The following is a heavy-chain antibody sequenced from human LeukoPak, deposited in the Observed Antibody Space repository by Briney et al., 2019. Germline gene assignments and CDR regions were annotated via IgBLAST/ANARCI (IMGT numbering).Heavy chain of an antibody. Sequence: GGSLGLSCAASGFTFSSYWMSWVRQAPGKGLEWVANIKQDGSEKYYVDSVKGRFTISRDNAKNSLYLQMNSLRAEDTAVYYCARDLIAAAGAFDYWGQGTLVTVSS. CDR2: IKQDGSEK. D-gene: IGHD6-13*01. V-gene: IGHV3-7*03. CDR1: GFTFSSYW. CDR3: ARDLIAAAGAFDY. J-gene: IGHJ4*02.